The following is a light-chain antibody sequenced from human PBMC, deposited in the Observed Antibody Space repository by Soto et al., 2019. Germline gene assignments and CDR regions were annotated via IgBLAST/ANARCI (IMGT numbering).Light chain of an antibody. Sequence: EIVMTQSPATLSVSPGEGATLSCKASQNVYNNLAWYQQRPGQPPRLLIYDASTRATGISARFSGSGYGTEFTLTISSLLSEDCAVYFCQQCRNWPLTFGGGTKVYIK. J-gene: IGKJ4*01. CDR2: DAS. CDR3: QQCRNWPLT. V-gene: IGKV3-15*01. CDR1: QNVYNN.